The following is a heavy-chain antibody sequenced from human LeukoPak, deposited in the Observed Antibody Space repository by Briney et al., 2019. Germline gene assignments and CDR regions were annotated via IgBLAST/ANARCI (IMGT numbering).Heavy chain of an antibody. CDR3: ARGTGFYDSSGHYYWGYFDS. Sequence: PSETLSLTCTVSGGSISSHYWSWFRQTPGERPEWMAFIYYSGTTNYNPSLKGRVTISIDSSKNQFSLKLSSVTAADTAIYYCARGTGFYDSSGHYYWGYFDSWGQGTLVTVSS. CDR1: GGSISSHY. D-gene: IGHD3-22*01. V-gene: IGHV4-59*11. CDR2: IYYSGTT. J-gene: IGHJ4*02.